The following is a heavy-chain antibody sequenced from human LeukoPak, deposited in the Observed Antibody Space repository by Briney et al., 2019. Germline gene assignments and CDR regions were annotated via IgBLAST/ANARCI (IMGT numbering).Heavy chain of an antibody. Sequence: GESLRLSCAASGFTSSSYAMSWVRQAPGKGLEWVSSFSASGGGTNYADSVKGRFTISRDNSKNTQYLQMNSLRAEDTAVYYCATSPPPRYFDLWGRGTLVTVSS. J-gene: IGHJ2*01. CDR2: FSASGGGT. CDR1: GFTSSSYA. CDR3: ATSPPPRYFDL. V-gene: IGHV3-23*01.